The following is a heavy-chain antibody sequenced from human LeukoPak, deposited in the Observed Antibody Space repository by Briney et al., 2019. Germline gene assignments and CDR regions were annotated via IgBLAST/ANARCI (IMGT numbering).Heavy chain of an antibody. Sequence: SETLSLTCTVSGGSISGSYWSWIRQPPGKGLEWIGYIYYSETYYNPSLKSRVTISLDTSKNQFSLSLRFVTAADTAVYYCARTQGWGTVRTGYYYGMDVWGQGTTVTVSS. CDR1: GGSISGSY. CDR3: ARTQGWGTVRTGYYYGMDV. J-gene: IGHJ6*02. CDR2: IYYSET. D-gene: IGHD4-11*01. V-gene: IGHV4-59*08.